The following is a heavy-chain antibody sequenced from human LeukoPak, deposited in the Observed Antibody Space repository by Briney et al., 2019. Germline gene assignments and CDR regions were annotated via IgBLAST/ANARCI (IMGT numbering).Heavy chain of an antibody. V-gene: IGHV3-7*01. J-gene: IGHJ4*02. CDR1: GFTFSSYW. CDR2: IKQDGSEK. CDR3: ASVTGRQLWLMSGYYFDY. D-gene: IGHD5-18*01. Sequence: GRSLRLSCAASGFTFSSYWMSWVRQAPGKGLEWVANIKQDGSEKYYVDSVKGRFTISRDNAKNSLYLQMNSLRAEDTAVYYCASVTGRQLWLMSGYYFDYRGQGTLVTVSS.